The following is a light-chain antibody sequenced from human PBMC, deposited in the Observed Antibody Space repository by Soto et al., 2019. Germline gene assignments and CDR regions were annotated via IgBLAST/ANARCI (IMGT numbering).Light chain of an antibody. CDR3: AAWDASLSACV. J-gene: IGLJ1*01. V-gene: IGLV1-47*02. CDR2: YNH. Sequence: QSVLTQPPSASGTAGQVVTISCSGGGSNIGSNSVYWYQHLPRMAPKLLIYYNHQRPSGVPDRFSGSRSGTSASLAIVGLRSEDEAVYYCAAWDASLSACVFGNGTKLTVL. CDR1: GSNIGSNS.